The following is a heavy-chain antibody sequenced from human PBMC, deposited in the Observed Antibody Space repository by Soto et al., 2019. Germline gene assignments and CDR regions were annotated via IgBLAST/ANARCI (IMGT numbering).Heavy chain of an antibody. CDR3: AKATATGGGAFDI. V-gene: IGHV3-23*02. Sequence: PGGSLRLPCAVSGFPCSSYDMSWVRQAPGKGLEWVSTVLVAGSTPHQDHVKGRFTISRDNSKNTLFLQMKSLTAGDTAVYYCAKATATGGGAFDICGQGTLVTVSS. D-gene: IGHD2-8*02. CDR2: VLVAGST. CDR1: GFPCSSYD. J-gene: IGHJ3*02.